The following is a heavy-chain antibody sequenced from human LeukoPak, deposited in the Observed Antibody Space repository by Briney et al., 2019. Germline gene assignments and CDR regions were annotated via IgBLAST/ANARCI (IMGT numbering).Heavy chain of an antibody. CDR3: ARSRYYYYMDV. V-gene: IGHV3-48*04. CDR1: GFTFSNHG. CDR2: ISSSGSTI. J-gene: IGHJ6*03. Sequence: GGTLRLSCAASGFTFSNHGMNWVRQAPGKGLEWVSYISSSGSTIYYADSVKGRFTISRDNAKNSLYLQMNSLRAEDTAVYYCARSRYYYYMDVWGKGTTVTVSS. D-gene: IGHD6-13*01.